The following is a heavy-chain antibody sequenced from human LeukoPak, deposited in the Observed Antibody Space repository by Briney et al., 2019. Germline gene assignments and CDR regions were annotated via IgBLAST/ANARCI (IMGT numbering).Heavy chain of an antibody. CDR2: IYYSGST. Sequence: SETLSLTCTVSGGSISSSSYYWGWIRQPPGKGLEWIGSIYYSGSTYYNPSLKSRVTISVDKSKNQFSLKLSSVTAADTAVYYCARATLPSLYSSSSGLDYWGQGTLVTVSS. J-gene: IGHJ4*02. CDR3: ARATLPSLYSSSSGLDY. V-gene: IGHV4-39*07. CDR1: GGSISSSSYY. D-gene: IGHD6-6*01.